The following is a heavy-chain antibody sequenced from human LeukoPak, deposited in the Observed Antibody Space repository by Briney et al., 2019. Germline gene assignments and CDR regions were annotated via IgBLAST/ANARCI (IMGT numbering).Heavy chain of an antibody. D-gene: IGHD2-8*01. CDR1: GYTFTSYY. CDR3: ARAEYCTNGVCLYGMDV. CDR2: INPSGGST. V-gene: IGHV1-46*01. Sequence: ASVKVSCKASGYTFTSYYMHWVRQAPGLGLEWMGIINPSGGSTSYAQKFQGRVTMTRDTSTSTVYMELSSLRSEDTAVYYCARAEYCTNGVCLYGMDVWGQGTTVTVSS. J-gene: IGHJ6*02.